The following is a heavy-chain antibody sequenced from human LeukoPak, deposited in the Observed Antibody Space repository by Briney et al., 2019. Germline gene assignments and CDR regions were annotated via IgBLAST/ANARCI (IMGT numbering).Heavy chain of an antibody. CDR3: ARDYGDSSGWRPFDY. V-gene: IGHV4-59*01. D-gene: IGHD6-19*01. CDR1: GGSISSYY. J-gene: IGHJ4*02. CDR2: IYYSGST. Sequence: SETLSLTCTVSGGSISSYYWSWIRQPPGKGLEWIGYIYYSGSTNYNPSLKSRVTISVDTSKNQFSLKLSPVTAADTAVYYCARDYGDSSGWRPFDYWGQGTLVTVSS.